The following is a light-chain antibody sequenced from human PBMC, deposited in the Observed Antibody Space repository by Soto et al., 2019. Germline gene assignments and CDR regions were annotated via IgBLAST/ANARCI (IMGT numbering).Light chain of an antibody. CDR3: QHSGDFRWT. V-gene: IGKV3-20*01. J-gene: IGKJ1*01. Sequence: MVMTQSPGTLGFSAWYRATLSFSSSQSVNKAYLVWYQVKPGQAPRRLIYGASSRATGIPDRFSGRGFGTDFTLTISRLEPADFAVYYCQHSGDFRWTFGQGTKVDIK. CDR2: GAS. CDR1: QSVNKAY.